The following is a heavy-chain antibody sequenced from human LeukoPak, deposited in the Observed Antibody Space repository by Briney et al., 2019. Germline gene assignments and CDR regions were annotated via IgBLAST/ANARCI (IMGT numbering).Heavy chain of an antibody. CDR2: IYYSGST. CDR1: GGSISSYY. J-gene: IGHJ4*02. Sequence: SETLSLTCTVSGGSISSYYWSWIRQPPGKGLEWIGYIYYSGSTYYKSSLKSRVTISVDTSKNQFSLKLTSVTAADTAVYYCARGVNSGYFDYCGQGTLVTVSS. D-gene: IGHD1-26*01. CDR3: ARGVNSGYFDY. V-gene: IGHV4-59*01.